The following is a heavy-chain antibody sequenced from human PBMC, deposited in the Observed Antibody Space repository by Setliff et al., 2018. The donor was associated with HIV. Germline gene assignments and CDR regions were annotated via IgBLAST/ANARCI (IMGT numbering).Heavy chain of an antibody. CDR1: GYSIRSGFY. V-gene: IGHV4-38-2*02. CDR3: ARDLLWFGEFGIVRWFDP. CDR2: IYHSGST. J-gene: IGHJ5*02. Sequence: LSLTCTVSGYSIRSGFYWGWIRQPPGKGLEWIGSIYHSGSTYYNPSVQSPVTISVDTSKNQFSLKLTSVTAADTAVYYCARDLLWFGEFGIVRWFDPWGPGALVTVSS. D-gene: IGHD3-10*01.